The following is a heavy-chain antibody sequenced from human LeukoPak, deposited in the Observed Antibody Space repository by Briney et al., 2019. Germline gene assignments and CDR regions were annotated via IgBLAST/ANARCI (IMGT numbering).Heavy chain of an antibody. D-gene: IGHD3-10*01. V-gene: IGHV3-30*02. CDR1: GFIFSTYG. J-gene: IGHJ4*02. Sequence: GGSLRLSCAASGFIFSTYGMHWVRQAPGKGLEWVAFIRYDGSNKYYADSVKGRFTISRDNSKNTLYLQMNSLRPEDTAVYYCAKDWYYYGSGSYYPLDYWGQGTLVTVSS. CDR2: IRYDGSNK. CDR3: AKDWYYYGSGSYYPLDY.